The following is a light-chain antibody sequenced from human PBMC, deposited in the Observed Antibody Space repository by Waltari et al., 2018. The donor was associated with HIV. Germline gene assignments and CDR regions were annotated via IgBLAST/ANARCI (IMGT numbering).Light chain of an antibody. Sequence: QSVLTQPPSSSGTPGQRLTISCSGSSSNVGSTTVNWYQHLPGAAPKLLILNTDARPSGVPDRFSGSKSGTSASLAISGLQSEDEADYYCAVWDDSLNAYVFGTGTTVTVL. V-gene: IGLV1-44*01. CDR2: NTD. CDR3: AVWDDSLNAYV. J-gene: IGLJ1*01. CDR1: SSNVGSTT.